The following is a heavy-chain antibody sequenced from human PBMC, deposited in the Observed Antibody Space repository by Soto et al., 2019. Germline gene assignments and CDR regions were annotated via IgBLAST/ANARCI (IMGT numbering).Heavy chain of an antibody. Sequence: GGSLRLSCAASGFTFSSYGMHWVRQAPGKGLEWVAVISYDGSNKYYEDSMKGRFTISRDNSKNTLYLQMNSLRAEDTAVYYCAKDRDSGSYSRTAGMAVWGQGTTVTVSS. CDR1: GFTFSSYG. CDR3: AKDRDSGSYSRTAGMAV. V-gene: IGHV3-30*18. CDR2: ISYDGSNK. D-gene: IGHD1-26*01. J-gene: IGHJ6*02.